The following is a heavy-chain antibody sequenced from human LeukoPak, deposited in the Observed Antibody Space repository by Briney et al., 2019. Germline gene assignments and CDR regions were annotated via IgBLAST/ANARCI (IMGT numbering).Heavy chain of an antibody. D-gene: IGHD6-19*01. CDR2: IYYSGST. CDR1: GGSISSYY. CDR3: ARVTLSGWHPFDY. J-gene: IGHJ4*02. Sequence: SETLSLTCTVSGGSISSYYWSWIRQPPGKGLEWIGYIYYSGSTNYNPSLKSRVTISVDTSKNQFSLKLSSVTAADTAVYYCARVTLSGWHPFDYWGQGTLVTVSS. V-gene: IGHV4-59*12.